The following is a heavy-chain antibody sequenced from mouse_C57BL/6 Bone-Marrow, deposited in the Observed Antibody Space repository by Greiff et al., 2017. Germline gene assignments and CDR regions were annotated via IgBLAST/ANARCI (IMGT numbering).Heavy chain of an antibody. CDR2: LYPRSVTT. J-gene: IGHJ3*01. Sequence: QVLLKQSGAELARPGASVKLSCKASGYTFTSYGISWVKQRTGQGLEWIGELYPRSVTTYYNEKVKGKGTLTADKSSSTAYMELRSLTSEDAAVYYCARSVGLLAGFAYWGQGTLVTVSA. D-gene: IGHD2-3*01. V-gene: IGHV1-81*01. CDR1: GYTFTSYG. CDR3: ARSVGLLAGFAY.